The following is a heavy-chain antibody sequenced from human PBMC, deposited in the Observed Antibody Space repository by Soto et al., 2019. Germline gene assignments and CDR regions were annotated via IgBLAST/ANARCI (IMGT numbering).Heavy chain of an antibody. J-gene: IGHJ4*02. CDR1: GITFSSEG. V-gene: IGHV3-23*01. CDR2: ISGSGVST. Sequence: GGSLRLSCVVSGITFSSEGMTWVRQARGRGLEWVSGISGSGVSTYYADSVKGRFIISRDNSKNTLFLQMNSLRADNTGVYYCVRGGYCRGGSCYPNLDFYGDYEGFDYWGQGTLVTVSS. CDR3: VRGGYCRGGSCYPNLDFYGDYEGFDY. D-gene: IGHD2-15*01.